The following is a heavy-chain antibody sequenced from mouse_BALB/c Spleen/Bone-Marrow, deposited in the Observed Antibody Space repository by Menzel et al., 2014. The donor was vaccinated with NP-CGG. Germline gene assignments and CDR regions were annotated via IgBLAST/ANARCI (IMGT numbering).Heavy chain of an antibody. CDR2: INPSNGGT. D-gene: IGHD2-1*01. J-gene: IGHJ2*01. CDR3: TRWYYGNYFDY. Sequence: QLQQSGAELVKPGASVKLSCKASGYTFTSYYMYWVKQRPGQGLEWIGEINPSNGGTNFNEKFKSKATLTVDKSSSTAYMQLSSLTSEDSAVYYCTRWYYGNYFDYWGQGTTLTVSS. V-gene: IGHV1S81*02. CDR1: GYTFTSYY.